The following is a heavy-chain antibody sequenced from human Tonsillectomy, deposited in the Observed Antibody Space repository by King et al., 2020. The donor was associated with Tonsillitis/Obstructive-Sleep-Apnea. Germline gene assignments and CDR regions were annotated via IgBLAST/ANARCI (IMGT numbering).Heavy chain of an antibody. CDR3: AVYGEGGYCSSTSCYIDY. V-gene: IGHV3-21*01. J-gene: IGHJ4*02. CDR1: GFTFDDYA. Sequence: VQLVESGGALVQPGRSLRLSCAASGFTFDDYAVHWVRQAPGKGLEWVSSISGSSGYIYYADSVKGRFTISRDNAKNSLYLQMNSLRAEDTAVYYCAVYGEGGYCSSTSCYIDYWGQGTLVTVSS. D-gene: IGHD2-2*02. CDR2: ISGSSGYI.